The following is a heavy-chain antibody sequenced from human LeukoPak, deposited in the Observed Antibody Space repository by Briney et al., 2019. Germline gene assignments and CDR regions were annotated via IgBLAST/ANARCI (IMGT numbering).Heavy chain of an antibody. J-gene: IGHJ4*02. D-gene: IGHD5-18*01. CDR1: GFTFSSYD. V-gene: IGHV3-13*01. Sequence: GGSLRLSCAASGFTFSSYDMHWVRQATGKGLEWVSAIGTAGDTYYPGSVKGRFTISRENAKNSLYLQMNSLRAGDTAVYYCARDLEIQLWPKYYFDYWGQGTLVTVSS. CDR2: IGTAGDT. CDR3: ARDLEIQLWPKYYFDY.